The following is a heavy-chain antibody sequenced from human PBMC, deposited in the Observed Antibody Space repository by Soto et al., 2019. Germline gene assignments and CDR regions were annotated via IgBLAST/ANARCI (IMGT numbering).Heavy chain of an antibody. CDR3: ARTQRGWELPFDY. V-gene: IGHV3-66*01. Sequence: GVSLRLSCAASGFTVSSNYMSWVRQAPGKGLEWVSVIYSGGSTYYADSVKGRFTISRDNSKNTLYLQMNSLRAEDTAVYYCARTQRGWELPFDYWGQGTLVTVSS. CDR1: GFTVSSNY. D-gene: IGHD1-26*01. J-gene: IGHJ4*02. CDR2: IYSGGST.